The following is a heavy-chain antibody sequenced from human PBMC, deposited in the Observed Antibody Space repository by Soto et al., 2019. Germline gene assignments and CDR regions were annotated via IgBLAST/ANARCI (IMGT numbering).Heavy chain of an antibody. Sequence: QVQLVQSGAEVKKPGSSVKVSCKASGGTFSSYAISWVRQAPGQGLEWMGGIIPIFGTANYAQKFQGRVTITADESTSTAYMELSSLRSEDTAVYYCASLAAEGAPAGGYFQHWGQGTLVTVSS. CDR2: IIPIFGTA. D-gene: IGHD6-13*01. V-gene: IGHV1-69*01. CDR3: ASLAAEGAPAGGYFQH. J-gene: IGHJ1*01. CDR1: GGTFSSYA.